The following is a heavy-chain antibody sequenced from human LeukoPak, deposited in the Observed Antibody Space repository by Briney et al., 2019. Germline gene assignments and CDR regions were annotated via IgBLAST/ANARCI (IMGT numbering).Heavy chain of an antibody. D-gene: IGHD3-3*01. CDR2: IYHSGST. V-gene: IGHV4-38-2*02. J-gene: IGHJ4*02. CDR3: ARERREDFGVVIFDY. CDR1: GFTFSSYW. Sequence: PGGSLRLSCAASGFTFSSYWMHWVRQDPGKGLEWIGSIYHSGSTYYNPSLKSRVTISVDTSKNQFSLKLSSVTAADTAVYYCARERREDFGVVIFDYWGQGTLVTVSS.